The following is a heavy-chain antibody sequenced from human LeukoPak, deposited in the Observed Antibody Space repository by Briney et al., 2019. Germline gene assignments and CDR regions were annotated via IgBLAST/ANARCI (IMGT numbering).Heavy chain of an antibody. CDR2: IHPEGDEK. J-gene: IGHJ4*02. Sequence: GWSLRLPCVASGFTFGNFWMSWVRHSPGRGLEWVANIHPEGDEKYHVESVMGRFTISRDNAESSLFLQMNGLRAEDTAVYYCARGDAFSGDHWGQGTLVTVSS. CDR3: ARGDAFSGDH. V-gene: IGHV3-7*04. CDR1: GFTFGNFW.